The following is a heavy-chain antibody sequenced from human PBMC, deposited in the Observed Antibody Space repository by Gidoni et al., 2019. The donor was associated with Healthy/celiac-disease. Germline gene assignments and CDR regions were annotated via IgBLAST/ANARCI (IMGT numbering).Heavy chain of an antibody. Sequence: QLQLQESGPGLVQPSETLSLTCTVSGGPIRRSSYYWGWIRQPPGKGLEWIGSIYYSGSTYYNPSLKSRVTISVDTSKNQFSLKLSSVTAADTAVYYCASGEYQLLWSPYYYYYMDVWGKGTTVTVSS. D-gene: IGHD2-2*01. CDR1: GGPIRRSSYY. CDR3: ASGEYQLLWSPYYYYYMDV. J-gene: IGHJ6*03. V-gene: IGHV4-39*01. CDR2: IYYSGST.